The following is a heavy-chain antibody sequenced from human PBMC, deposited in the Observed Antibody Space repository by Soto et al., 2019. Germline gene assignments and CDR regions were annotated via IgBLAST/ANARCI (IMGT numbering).Heavy chain of an antibody. CDR1: GGSFSGYY. V-gene: IGHV4-34*01. CDR2: INHSGST. Sequence: QVQLQQWGAGLLKPSETLSLTCAVYGGSFSGYYWSWIRQPPGKGLEWIGEINHSGSTNYNPSRKRRVTTSVDTSQNQFSLKLSSVTAADTAVYYCAREDGDYGVIDYWGQGTLVTVSS. J-gene: IGHJ4*02. D-gene: IGHD4-17*01. CDR3: AREDGDYGVIDY.